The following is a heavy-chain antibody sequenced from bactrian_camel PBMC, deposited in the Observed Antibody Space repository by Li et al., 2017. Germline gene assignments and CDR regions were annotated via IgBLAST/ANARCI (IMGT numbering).Heavy chain of an antibody. Sequence: VQLVESGGGSVQAGGSLRLSCAASGYTYNRNCMAWFRQAPGKEREGVARIDTDDHTTYADSVKGRFTISRDGAKNIIALQMDSLKPEDTATYYCAADLVTDEPSLVEREYYYWGQGTQVTVS. D-gene: IGHD1*01. CDR2: IDTDDHT. V-gene: IGHV3S53*01. J-gene: IGHJ4*01. CDR3: AADLVTDEPSLVEREYYY. CDR1: GYTYNRNC.